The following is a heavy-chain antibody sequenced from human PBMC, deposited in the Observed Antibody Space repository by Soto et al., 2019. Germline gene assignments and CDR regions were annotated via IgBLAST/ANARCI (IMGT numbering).Heavy chain of an antibody. CDR3: AKDRSENFWVYYYAMDV. CDR1: GFNFGAYA. V-gene: IGHV3-23*01. Sequence: EARLLESGGGLIQPGGSLRLACEASGFNFGAYAMSWVRQAPGKGLEWVSGISGSSSGTYYTDSVKGRFTISRDNSKNTVYLQMNSLRGEDTAVYYCAKDRSENFWVYYYAMDVWGQWTAVTVSS. J-gene: IGHJ6*02. CDR2: ISGSSSGT. D-gene: IGHD6-19*01.